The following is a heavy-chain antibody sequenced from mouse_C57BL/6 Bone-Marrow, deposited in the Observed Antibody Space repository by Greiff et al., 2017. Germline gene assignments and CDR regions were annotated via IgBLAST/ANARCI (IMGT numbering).Heavy chain of an antibody. D-gene: IGHD3-1*01. J-gene: IGHJ4*01. CDR1: GYTFTSYW. CDR2: IDPNGGGT. Sequence: LQQPGAELVKPGASVKLSCKASGYTFTSYWMHWVKQRPGRGLEWIGRIDPNGGGTKYNEKFQSKATLTVDKPSSTAYMQLSSLTSEYSAVYYGARLKGGCRGAMDYWGQGTSVTVSS. CDR3: ARLKGGCRGAMDY. V-gene: IGHV1-72*01.